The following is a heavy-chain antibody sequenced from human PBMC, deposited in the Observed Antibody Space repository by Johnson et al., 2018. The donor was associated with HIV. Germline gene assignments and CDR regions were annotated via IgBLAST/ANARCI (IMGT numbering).Heavy chain of an antibody. Sequence: QVQLVESGGGLVKPGGSLRLSCAASGFTFSDYYMSWIRQAPGKGLEWVAILSYYGNNEYYADSVKGRFTISRDNSKNTLYLQMNSLRAEDTAGYYCARGRGGELPDAFDIWGQGTMVAVSS. D-gene: IGHD1-26*01. CDR1: GFTFSDYY. CDR2: LSYYGNNE. V-gene: IGHV3-30*14. CDR3: ARGRGGELPDAFDI. J-gene: IGHJ3*02.